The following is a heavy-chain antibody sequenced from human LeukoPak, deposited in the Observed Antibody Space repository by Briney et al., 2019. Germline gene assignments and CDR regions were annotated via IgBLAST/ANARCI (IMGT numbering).Heavy chain of an antibody. Sequence: GGSLRLPCAASGFTFSNYIMNWVRQAPGKGLEWVANTNLDGSQKYYVDSLKGRFTISRDNAKNSLYLQMNSLRAEDTAVYYCARDVDYANPRHDYWGQGTLVTVSS. V-gene: IGHV3-7*01. D-gene: IGHD4/OR15-4a*01. CDR3: ARDVDYANPRHDY. J-gene: IGHJ4*02. CDR1: GFTFSNYI. CDR2: TNLDGSQK.